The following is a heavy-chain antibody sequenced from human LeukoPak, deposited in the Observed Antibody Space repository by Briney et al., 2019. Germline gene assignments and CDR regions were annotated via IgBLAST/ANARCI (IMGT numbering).Heavy chain of an antibody. V-gene: IGHV3-53*01. CDR1: GFTVSSIY. D-gene: IGHD5-12*01. CDR2: IYSDGSA. CDR3: ARAMRGYSYILEH. Sequence: GWSLRLSCAASGFTVSSIYMNWVRQAPGKGLEWVSVIYSDGSAYYAESVKGRFTVSRDDSKNTLYLQMNSLRAEDTAVYYCARAMRGYSYILEHWGQGTLVTVSS. J-gene: IGHJ4*02.